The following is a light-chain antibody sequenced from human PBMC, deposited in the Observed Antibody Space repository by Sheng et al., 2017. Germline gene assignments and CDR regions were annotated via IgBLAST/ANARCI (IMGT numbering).Light chain of an antibody. Sequence: QLVLTQAPSASASLGASVKLTCTLNSGHNDYAIAWHQQQPGKGPRYLMKINTDGSHTKGDGIPARFLGSKSGAERYLTISSLQSEDEAVYYCQTWGTGIGIFGGGTRLTVL. J-gene: IGLJ2*01. CDR2: INTDGSH. CDR1: SGHNDYA. CDR3: QTWGTGIGI. V-gene: IGLV4-69*01.